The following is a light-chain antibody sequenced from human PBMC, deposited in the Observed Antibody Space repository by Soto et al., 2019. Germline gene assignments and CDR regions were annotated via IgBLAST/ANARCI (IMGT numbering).Light chain of an antibody. Sequence: EIVLTQSPGTLSLSPGERATLSCRASQSLSSTYLSWYQQKPGQAPRLLIYGASSRATGIPDRFSGSGSGTDFALTISRLEPEDFAVYYCQHYGTSRTFGQGTKVDLK. V-gene: IGKV3-20*01. J-gene: IGKJ1*01. CDR2: GAS. CDR1: QSLSSTY. CDR3: QHYGTSRT.